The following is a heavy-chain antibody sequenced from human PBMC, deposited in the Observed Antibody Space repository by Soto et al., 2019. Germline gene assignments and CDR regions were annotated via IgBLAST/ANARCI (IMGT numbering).Heavy chain of an antibody. CDR1: GGSLSGYS. CDR2: INHRGTT. V-gene: IGHV4-34*01. D-gene: IGHD3-22*01. CDR3: ARDYHDRSTYPFDS. Sequence: QVQLQQWGARLWKPSETLSLTCAVYGGSLSGYSWSWIRQPPGKGLEWIAKINHRGTTTYNPSLKTRVTLSVNLSKNQFSLKLSFVTASDTAVYYCARDYHDRSTYPFDSWCQVTLVTVCS. J-gene: IGHJ5*01.